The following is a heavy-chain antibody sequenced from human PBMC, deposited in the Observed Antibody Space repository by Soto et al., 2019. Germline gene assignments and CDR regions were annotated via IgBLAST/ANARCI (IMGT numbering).Heavy chain of an antibody. CDR3: ARDLGGWPDY. Sequence: ASVTGSCKASGYTFTRYAMHWVRQAPGQRLEWMGWINAGNGNTKYSQKFQGRVTIARDTSASTAYMELSSLRSEDTAVYYCARDLGGWPDYWGQGTLVTVSS. CDR2: INAGNGNT. V-gene: IGHV1-3*01. D-gene: IGHD2-15*01. J-gene: IGHJ4*02. CDR1: GYTFTRYA.